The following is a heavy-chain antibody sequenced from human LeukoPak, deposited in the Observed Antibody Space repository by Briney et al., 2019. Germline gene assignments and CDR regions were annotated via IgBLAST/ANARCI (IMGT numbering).Heavy chain of an antibody. D-gene: IGHD5-24*01. J-gene: IGHJ4*02. Sequence: GESLKISCKGSGYSFTTYWIGWVRQMPGKGLEWMGIIYPGDSDTRYSPSFRGRVTFSADKSISTAYLQWSSLKASDTAMYYCARRGRDGYNTYYFDYWGQGTLVTVSS. CDR3: ARRGRDGYNTYYFDY. CDR1: GYSFTTYW. CDR2: IYPGDSDT. V-gene: IGHV5-51*01.